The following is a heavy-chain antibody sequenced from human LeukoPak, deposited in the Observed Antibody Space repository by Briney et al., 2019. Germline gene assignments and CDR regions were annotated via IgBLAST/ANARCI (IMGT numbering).Heavy chain of an antibody. V-gene: IGHV3-9*03. D-gene: IGHD3-22*01. CDR1: GSTFDDYA. Sequence: GRSLRLSCAASGSTFDDYAMHWVRQAPGKGLEWVSGISWNSGSIGYADSVKGRFTISRDNAKNSLYLQMNSLRAEDMALYYCAKASTRSFTSGYYGDAFDIWGQGTMVSVSS. CDR3: AKASTRSFTSGYYGDAFDI. CDR2: ISWNSGSI. J-gene: IGHJ3*02.